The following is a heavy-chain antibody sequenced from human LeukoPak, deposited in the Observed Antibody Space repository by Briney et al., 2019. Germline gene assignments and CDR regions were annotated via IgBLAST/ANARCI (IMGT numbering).Heavy chain of an antibody. CDR1: GYTFTCYY. CDR2: INPNSGGT. Sequence: ASVKVSCKASGYTFTCYYMYWVRQAPGHGLEWMGWINPNSGGTSYAQKFQGRVSMTRDTSISTAYMELSRLRSDDTAVYFCARDEDRGYSGFEQYNWFDSWGQGTLVTVSS. V-gene: IGHV1-2*02. J-gene: IGHJ5*01. CDR3: ARDEDRGYSGFEQYNWFDS. D-gene: IGHD5-12*01.